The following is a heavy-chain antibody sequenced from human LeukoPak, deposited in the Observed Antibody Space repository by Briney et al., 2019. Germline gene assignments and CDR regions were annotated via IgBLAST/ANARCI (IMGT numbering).Heavy chain of an antibody. V-gene: IGHV3-7*01. J-gene: IGHJ4*02. CDR2: IKADGSEK. Sequence: GGSLRLSCAASGFSFSGHWMNWVRQPPGKGLEWVANIKADGSEKYYVDSVKGRFTISRDNARNTLYLQMNSLRDDDTAVYYCARDYNSSPDYWGQGTLVTVSS. CDR3: ARDYNSSPDY. D-gene: IGHD6-13*01. CDR1: GFSFSGHW.